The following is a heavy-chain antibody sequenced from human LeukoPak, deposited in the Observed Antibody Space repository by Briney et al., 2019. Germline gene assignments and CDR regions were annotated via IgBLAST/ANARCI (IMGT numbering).Heavy chain of an antibody. V-gene: IGHV4-59*01. CDR3: ARVSSSWPPTYYYYYVDV. D-gene: IGHD6-13*01. J-gene: IGHJ6*03. Sequence: SETLSLTCAVYGGSISSYYWSWIRQPPGKGLEWIGYIYYSGSTNYNPSLKSRVTISVDTSKNQFSLKLSSVTAADTAVYYCARVSSSWPPTYYYYYVDVWGKGTTVTVSS. CDR2: IYYSGST. CDR1: GGSISSYY.